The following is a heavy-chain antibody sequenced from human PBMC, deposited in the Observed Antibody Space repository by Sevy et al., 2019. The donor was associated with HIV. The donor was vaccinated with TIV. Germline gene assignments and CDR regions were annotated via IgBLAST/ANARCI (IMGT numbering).Heavy chain of an antibody. CDR2: IYYSGST. J-gene: IGHJ4*02. CDR3: ASLYPDSSGYSDY. Sequence: SETLSLTCTVSGGSISSGGYYWSWIRQHPGKGLEWIGYIYYSGSTYYNPSLKSRVTISVDTSKNQVSLKLSSVTAADTAVYYCASLYPDSSGYSDYWGQGTLVTVSS. V-gene: IGHV4-31*03. D-gene: IGHD3-22*01. CDR1: GGSISSGGYY.